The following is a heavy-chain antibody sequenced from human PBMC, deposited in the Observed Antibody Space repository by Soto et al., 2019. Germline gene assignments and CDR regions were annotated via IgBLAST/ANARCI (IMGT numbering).Heavy chain of an antibody. Sequence: ASVKVSCKASGYTFSIYGITWVRQAPGQGLEWMGWVSAYNGNTNYAQKLQGRVTMTTDTSTSTAYMELRSLRSDDTAVYYCGRDLEGALIDYGGKEPLATVSS. V-gene: IGHV1-18*04. CDR3: GRDLEGALIDY. J-gene: IGHJ4*02. CDR2: VSAYNGNT. CDR1: GYTFSIYG.